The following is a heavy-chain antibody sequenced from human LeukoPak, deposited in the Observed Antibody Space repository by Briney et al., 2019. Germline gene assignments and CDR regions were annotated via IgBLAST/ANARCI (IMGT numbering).Heavy chain of an antibody. CDR3: ARDPLIGALDI. J-gene: IGHJ3*02. CDR1: GFSFSGSW. CDR2: MNPDGSAI. Sequence: GGSLRLSCTASGFSFSGSWMSWVRQLPGKGLEWLADMNPDGSAIVYVDSVKGRFTVSRNNAKNSLYLQMDGLRAEDTAVYYCARDPLIGALDIWGQGTLVTVSS. V-gene: IGHV3-7*01.